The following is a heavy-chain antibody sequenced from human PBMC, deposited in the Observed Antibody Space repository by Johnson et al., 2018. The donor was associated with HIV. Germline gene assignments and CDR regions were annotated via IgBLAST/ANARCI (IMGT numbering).Heavy chain of an antibody. J-gene: IGHJ3*02. CDR3: AKGGSLGGFDI. Sequence: EVQLVESGGGLVQPGRSLRLSCAASGFTFDDYAMHWVRQAPGKGLEWVSGISWNSGSIGYADSVKGRFTISRDNAKNSLYLQMNSLRPEDTALYYCAKGGSLGGFDIWGQGTMVTVSS. D-gene: IGHD3-16*01. V-gene: IGHV3-9*01. CDR2: ISWNSGSI. CDR1: GFTFDDYA.